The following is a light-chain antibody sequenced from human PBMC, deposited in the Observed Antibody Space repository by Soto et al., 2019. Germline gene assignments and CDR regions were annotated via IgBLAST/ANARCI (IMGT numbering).Light chain of an antibody. Sequence: IQLTQSPSSLSASVGDRVTITCRASQGISSYLGWYQQKPGKAPNLLIYDASTLHSGVPSRFSGGGSGTEFTLTISGLQPGDSATYYCQQYNSYSPTFGQGTKVDIK. CDR1: QGISSY. V-gene: IGKV1-9*01. CDR3: QQYNSYSPT. CDR2: DAS. J-gene: IGKJ1*01.